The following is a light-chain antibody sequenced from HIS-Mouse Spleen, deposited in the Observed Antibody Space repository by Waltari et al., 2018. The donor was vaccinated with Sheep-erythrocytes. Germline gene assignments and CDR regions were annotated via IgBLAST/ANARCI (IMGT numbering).Light chain of an antibody. CDR3: GTWDSSLSAGRV. CDR2: DTN. J-gene: IGLJ3*02. V-gene: IGLV1-51*01. CDR1: SSNLGNNY. Sequence: QSVLTQPPSVSAAPGQKVTISCSGSSSNLGNNYVSWYQQLPETAPKLLIYDTNKRSSEMPDRCSASTSDTSATLGITGLQTGDEADYYCGTWDSSLSAGRVFGGGTKLTVL.